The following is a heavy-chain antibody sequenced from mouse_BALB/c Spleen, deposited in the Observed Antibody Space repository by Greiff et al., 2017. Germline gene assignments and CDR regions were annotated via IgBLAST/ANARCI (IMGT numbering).Heavy chain of an antibody. CDR3: ARPGYYGSSYDYYAMDY. CDR1: GFTFSSYT. J-gene: IGHJ4*01. Sequence: EVKLVESGGGLVQPGGSLKLSCAASGFTFSSYTMSWVRQTPEKRLEWVAYISNGGGSTYYPDTVKGRFTISRDNAKNTLYLQMSSLKSEDTAMYYCARPGYYGSSYDYYAMDYWGQGTSVTVSS. D-gene: IGHD1-1*01. V-gene: IGHV5-12-2*01. CDR2: ISNGGGST.